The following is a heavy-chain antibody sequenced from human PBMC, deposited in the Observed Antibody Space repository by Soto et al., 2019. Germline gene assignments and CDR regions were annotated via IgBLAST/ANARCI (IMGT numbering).Heavy chain of an antibody. CDR3: AAKLGTTHYFDF. D-gene: IGHD7-27*01. V-gene: IGHV4-31*03. J-gene: IGHJ4*02. CDR1: GDPVSDGSYY. Sequence: QVQLQESGPGLVQPSQTLSLTCSVSGDPVSDGSYYWTWVRQHPVKGLEWIGYIYHTGNTYYNPSLQSRLIMSIDTSKNQFPLHRYSLTAADTAVYFCAAKLGTTHYFDFWGQGSLVAVSS. CDR2: IYHTGNT.